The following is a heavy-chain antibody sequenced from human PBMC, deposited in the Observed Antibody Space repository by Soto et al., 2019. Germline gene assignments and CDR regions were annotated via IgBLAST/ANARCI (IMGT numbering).Heavy chain of an antibody. Sequence: GGSLRLSCTTSGFTFGDHDMSWLRQAPGKGLEWLGFIRGKAYGGTTEYAASVKGRFAMSRDDSQGIAYLQMNSLKTEDTAVYYCARVGCTSTSCYYLLDFWGQGSLVTVSS. J-gene: IGHJ4*02. CDR3: ARVGCTSTSCYYLLDF. CDR1: GFTFGDHD. D-gene: IGHD2-2*01. CDR2: IRGKAYGGTT. V-gene: IGHV3-49*03.